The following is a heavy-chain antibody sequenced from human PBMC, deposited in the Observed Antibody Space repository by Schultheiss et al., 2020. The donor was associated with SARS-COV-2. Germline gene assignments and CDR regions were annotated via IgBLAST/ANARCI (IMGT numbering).Heavy chain of an antibody. Sequence: SQTLSLTCTVSGGSISSGDYYWSWIRQPPGKGLEWIGYIYYSGSTYYNPSLKSRVTISVDTSKNQFSLKLSSVTAADTAVYYCARQGDTAMVVGRNWFDPWGQGTLVTVSS. CDR2: IYYSGST. D-gene: IGHD5-18*01. J-gene: IGHJ5*02. CDR1: GGSISSGDYY. V-gene: IGHV4-30-4*01. CDR3: ARQGDTAMVVGRNWFDP.